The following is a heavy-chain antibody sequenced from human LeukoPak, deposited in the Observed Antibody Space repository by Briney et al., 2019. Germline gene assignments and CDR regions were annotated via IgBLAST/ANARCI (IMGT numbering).Heavy chain of an antibody. Sequence: SETLSLTCAVSGGSISSRNWWSWVRQPPGKGLEWIGEIYHSWSTNYNPSLKTRVTISVDKSKNQFSLKLSSVTAADTAVYYCARASHDYGDYSHFDDRGQGTLVTVSS. V-gene: IGHV4-4*02. CDR3: ARASHDYGDYSHFDD. D-gene: IGHD4-17*01. CDR1: GGSISSRNW. J-gene: IGHJ4*02. CDR2: IYHSWST.